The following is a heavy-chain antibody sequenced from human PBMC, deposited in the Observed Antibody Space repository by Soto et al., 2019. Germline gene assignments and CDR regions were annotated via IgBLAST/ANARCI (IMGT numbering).Heavy chain of an antibody. CDR1: GGSISSGGYY. CDR3: ARDTGGYSTSPNWFDP. Sequence: QVQLQESGPGLVKPSQTLSLTCTVSGGSISSGGYYWSWIRQHPGQGLEWIGYIYYSGSTYYNTSLKSRVSISVDTSKNQFSLTLSSVTAADTAVYYCARDTGGYSTSPNWFDPWGQGTLVTVSS. D-gene: IGHD5-18*01. J-gene: IGHJ5*02. CDR2: IYYSGST. V-gene: IGHV4-31*03.